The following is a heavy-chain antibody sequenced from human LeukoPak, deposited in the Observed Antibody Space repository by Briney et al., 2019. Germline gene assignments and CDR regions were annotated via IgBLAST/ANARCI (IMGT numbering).Heavy chain of an antibody. CDR1: GGSISSYY. J-gene: IGHJ4*02. V-gene: IGHV4-4*08. D-gene: IGHD3-22*01. CDR3: ARVADYYDSSGYYDY. CDR2: IYTSGST. Sequence: SETLSLTCTVSGGSISSYYWGWIRQPPGKGLEWIGRIYTSGSTNYNPSLKSRVTISVDTSKNQFSLKLSSVTAADTAVYYCARVADYYDSSGYYDYWGQGTLVTVSS.